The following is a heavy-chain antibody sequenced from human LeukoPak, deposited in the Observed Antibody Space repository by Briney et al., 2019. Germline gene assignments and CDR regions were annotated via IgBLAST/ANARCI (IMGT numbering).Heavy chain of an antibody. Sequence: GRSLRLSCVASGFTFEEYAMHWVRQAPGKGPEWVSGISWNGGGVGYGDSVKGRCTISRDNAGSSLYLQLDRLRPEDTAYYYCAKGLVRPVGATHFDSWGQGTLVTVSS. D-gene: IGHD1-26*01. CDR2: ISWNGGGV. CDR1: GFTFEEYA. V-gene: IGHV3-9*01. CDR3: AKGLVRPVGATHFDS. J-gene: IGHJ4*02.